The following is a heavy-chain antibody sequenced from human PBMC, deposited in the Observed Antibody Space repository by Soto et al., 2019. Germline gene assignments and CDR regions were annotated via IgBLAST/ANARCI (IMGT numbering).Heavy chain of an antibody. D-gene: IGHD6-13*01. V-gene: IGHV1-46*01. CDR1: GYTFTSYY. Sequence: GASVKVSCKASGYTFTSYYMHWVRQAPGQGLEWMGIINPSGGSTSYAQKFQGRVTMTRDTSTSTVYMELSSLRSEDTAVYYCARVGIAAAGTRRGYGMDVWGQGTTVTVS. CDR2: INPSGGST. CDR3: ARVGIAAAGTRRGYGMDV. J-gene: IGHJ6*02.